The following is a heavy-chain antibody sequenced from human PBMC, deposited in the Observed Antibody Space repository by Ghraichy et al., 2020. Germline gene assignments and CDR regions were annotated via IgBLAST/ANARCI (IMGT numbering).Heavy chain of an antibody. J-gene: IGHJ4*02. D-gene: IGHD6-6*01. V-gene: IGHV4-38-2*02. Sequence: ETLSLTCTVSGYSISSVYYWGWIRQPPGKGLEWIGSIYHSGSTYYNPSLKSRVTISVDTSKNQFSLKLTSVTAADTAVYYCARQKYGSSSDYCFDYWGQGTLVTVSS. CDR3: ARQKYGSSSDYCFDY. CDR1: GYSISSVYY. CDR2: IYHSGST.